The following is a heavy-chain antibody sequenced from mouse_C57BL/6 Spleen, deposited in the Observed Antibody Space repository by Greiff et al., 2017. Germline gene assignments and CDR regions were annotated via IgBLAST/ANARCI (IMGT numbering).Heavy chain of an antibody. CDR3: ASLYYYGSSYWYFDV. V-gene: IGHV1-26*01. CDR1: GSTFTDYY. CDR2: INPNNGGT. Sequence: VQLKQSGPELVKPGASVKISCKASGSTFTDYYMTWVKQSHGNGLEWIGDINPNNGGTSYTQKLRGKATLTVDKSSSTAYMELRSLTSEDSAVYYCASLYYYGSSYWYFDVWGTGTTVTVSS. D-gene: IGHD1-1*01. J-gene: IGHJ1*03.